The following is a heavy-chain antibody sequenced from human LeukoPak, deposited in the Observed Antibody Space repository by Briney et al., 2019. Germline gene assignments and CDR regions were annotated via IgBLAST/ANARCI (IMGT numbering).Heavy chain of an antibody. CDR2: IYHSGST. CDR3: ASVSLQFYYYGMDV. Sequence: SQTLSLTCVVSGGSISSGGYSWSWIRQPPGKGLEWIGYIYHSGSTYYNPSLKSRVTISVDRSKNQFSLKLSSVTAADTAVYYCASVSLQFYYYGMDVWGQGTTVTVSS. CDR1: GGSISSGGYS. V-gene: IGHV4-30-2*01. J-gene: IGHJ6*02. D-gene: IGHD4-11*01.